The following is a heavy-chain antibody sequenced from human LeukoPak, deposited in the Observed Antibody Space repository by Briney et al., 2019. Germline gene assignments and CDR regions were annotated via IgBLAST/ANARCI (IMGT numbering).Heavy chain of an antibody. Sequence: GGSLRLSCAASGFTFNTYAIHWVRQAPGKGLEWVAVIWYDGSNKYYADSVRGRFTISRDNSKNTLYLQMNSLRADDTAIYYCVRDPSCSGGGCYYYGMDVWGQGTTVTVSS. CDR1: GFTFNTYA. V-gene: IGHV3-33*01. CDR3: VRDPSCSGGGCYYYGMDV. CDR2: IWYDGSNK. D-gene: IGHD2-15*01. J-gene: IGHJ6*02.